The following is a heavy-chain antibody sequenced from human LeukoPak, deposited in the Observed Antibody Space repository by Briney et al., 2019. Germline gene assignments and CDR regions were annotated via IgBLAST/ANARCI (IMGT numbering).Heavy chain of an antibody. Sequence: PGGSLRLSCAASGFTFSSYAMSWVRQAPGKGLEWVSAISGSGGSTYYADSVKGRFTISRDNSKNTLYLQMNSLRAEDTAVYYCARVGYGSGSYDLVYFDYWGQGTLVTVSS. CDR1: GFTFSSYA. J-gene: IGHJ4*02. CDR3: ARVGYGSGSYDLVYFDY. D-gene: IGHD3-10*01. CDR2: ISGSGGST. V-gene: IGHV3-23*01.